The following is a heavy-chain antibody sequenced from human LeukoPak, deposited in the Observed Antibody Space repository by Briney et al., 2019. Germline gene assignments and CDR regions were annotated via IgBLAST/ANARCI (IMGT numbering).Heavy chain of an antibody. CDR3: ARGSQLYDQDDY. CDR2: MNPNSGNT. Sequence: GASVKVSCKASGYTFTSYDINWVRQATGQGLEWMGWMNPNSGNTGYAQKFQGRVTMTRNTSISTAYMELSSLRSEDTAVYYCARGSQLYDQDDYWGQGTLVTVSS. V-gene: IGHV1-8*01. CDR1: GYTFTSYD. J-gene: IGHJ4*02. D-gene: IGHD3-16*01.